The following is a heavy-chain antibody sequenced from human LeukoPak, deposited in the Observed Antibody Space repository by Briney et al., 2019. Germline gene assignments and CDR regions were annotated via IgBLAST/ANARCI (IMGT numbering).Heavy chain of an antibody. CDR2: IKQDGSEK. CDR1: GFTFSSYW. D-gene: IGHD6-19*01. Sequence: PGGSLRLSCAASGFTFSSYWMSWVRQAPGKGLEWVANIKQDGSEKYYVDSVKGRFTISRDNAKNSLYLQMNSLRAEDTAVYYCARWSGSGWPRGGLAYWGQGTLVTVSS. J-gene: IGHJ4*02. V-gene: IGHV3-7*01. CDR3: ARWSGSGWPRGGLAY.